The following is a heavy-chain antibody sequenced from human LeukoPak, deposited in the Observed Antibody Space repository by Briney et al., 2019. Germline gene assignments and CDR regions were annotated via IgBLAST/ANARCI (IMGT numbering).Heavy chain of an antibody. V-gene: IGHV4-4*07. Sequence: SETLSLTCTVSGGSISHYFWSWIRQPAGKGLEWVARIYTSGSTNYNPSLKSRVTMSVDTSKNQLSLKLSTVTAADTAVYYCARDRSTSSWSPFDYWGQGTLVTVSS. J-gene: IGHJ4*02. CDR1: GGSISHYF. D-gene: IGHD6-13*01. CDR3: ARDRSTSSWSPFDY. CDR2: IYTSGST.